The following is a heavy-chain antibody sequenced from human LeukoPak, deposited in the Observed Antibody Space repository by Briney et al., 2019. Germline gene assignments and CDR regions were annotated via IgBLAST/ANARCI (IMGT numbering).Heavy chain of an antibody. J-gene: IGHJ4*02. CDR1: GFTFSDYS. CDR2: ISSSSSTV. Sequence: GGSLRLSCAASGFTFSDYSMNWVRQAPGKGLEWVSYISSSSSTVYYADSVKGRFTVSRDNSKNTLYLQMNSLRAEDTAVYYCARRDVSGYYALDYWGQGFLVTVSS. D-gene: IGHD3-22*01. V-gene: IGHV3-48*01. CDR3: ARRDVSGYYALDY.